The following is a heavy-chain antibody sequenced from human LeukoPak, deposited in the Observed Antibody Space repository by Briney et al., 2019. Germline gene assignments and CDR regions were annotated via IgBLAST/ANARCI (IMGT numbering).Heavy chain of an antibody. V-gene: IGHV1-8*01. D-gene: IGHD6-19*01. J-gene: IGHJ3*02. CDR1: GYTFTSYD. CDR3: ARVRMVAGIDAFDI. Sequence: GASVKVSCKASGYTFTSYDINWVRQATGQGLEWMGWMNPNSGNTGYAQKFQGRVTITRNTSISTAYMELSSLRSEDTAVYYCARVRMVAGIDAFDIWGQGTMVTVSS. CDR2: MNPNSGNT.